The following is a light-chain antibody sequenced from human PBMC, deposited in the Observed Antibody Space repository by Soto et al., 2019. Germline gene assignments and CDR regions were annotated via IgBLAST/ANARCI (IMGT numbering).Light chain of an antibody. CDR3: AAWDVSLVV. V-gene: IGLV1-44*01. CDR2: SDN. J-gene: IGLJ2*01. CDR1: SSNIGTNT. Sequence: QSVLTQPPSASGTPGQRVTIFCSGSSSNIGTNTVIWYQQLPGAAPKLLIYSDNQRPSGVPDRFSGSKSGTSASQAISGLQSEDEADYYCAAWDVSLVVFGGGTQLTVL.